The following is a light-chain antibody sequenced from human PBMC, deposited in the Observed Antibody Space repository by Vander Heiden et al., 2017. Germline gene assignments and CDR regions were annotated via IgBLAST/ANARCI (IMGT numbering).Light chain of an antibody. J-gene: IGLJ2*01. CDR3: QAWDSNTAV. V-gene: IGLV3-1*01. CDR2: QDS. CDR1: KLGNKY. Sequence: SYALNQPPSVSMTPGQTASITCSGDKLGNKYACWYQQRPGQSPVLVIYQDSKRPSGIPERFSGSNSGNTATLTISETQAMYEANYYCQAWDSNTAVFGGGTKLSVL.